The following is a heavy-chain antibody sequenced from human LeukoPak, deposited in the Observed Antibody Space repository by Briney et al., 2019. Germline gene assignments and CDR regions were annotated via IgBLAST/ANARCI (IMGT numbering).Heavy chain of an antibody. D-gene: IGHD5-18*01. V-gene: IGHV4-59*01. CDR3: ARDKRHSYGRYFAH. CDR2: MQSSGNS. J-gene: IGHJ4*02. CDR1: GDSLSTYH. Sequence: SETLSLTCSVSGDSLSTYHWNWVRERPGEGLEWIGYMQSSGNSNYTPSLKSRVFMSVDTSKNQSVLHRMSVTAADTAVYYCARDKRHSYGRYFAHWGQGMLVSVSS.